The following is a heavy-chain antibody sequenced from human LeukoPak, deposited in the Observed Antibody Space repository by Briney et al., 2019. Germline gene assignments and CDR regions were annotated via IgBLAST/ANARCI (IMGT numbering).Heavy chain of an antibody. CDR3: ARAGLWFGEPHRD. CDR2: INHSGST. J-gene: IGHJ4*02. V-gene: IGHV4-34*01. Sequence: SETLSLTCAVYGGSFSGYYWSWIRQPPGKGLEWIGEINHSGSTNYNPSLKGRVTISVDTSKNQFSLKLSSVTAADTAVYYCARAGLWFGEPHRDWGQGTLVTVSS. CDR1: GGSFSGYY. D-gene: IGHD3-10*01.